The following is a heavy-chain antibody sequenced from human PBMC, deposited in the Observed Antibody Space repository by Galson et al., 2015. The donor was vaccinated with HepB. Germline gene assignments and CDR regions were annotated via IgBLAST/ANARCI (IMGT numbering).Heavy chain of an antibody. Sequence: SLRLSCAASGFTVSSNYMSWVRQAPGKGLEWVSVIYSGGSTYYADSVKGRFTISRDNSKNTLYLQMNSLRAEDTAVYYCASSYYDSSGYSPDAFDIWGQGTMVTVSS. CDR1: GFTVSSNY. V-gene: IGHV3-53*01. J-gene: IGHJ3*02. CDR2: IYSGGST. D-gene: IGHD3-22*01. CDR3: ASSYYDSSGYSPDAFDI.